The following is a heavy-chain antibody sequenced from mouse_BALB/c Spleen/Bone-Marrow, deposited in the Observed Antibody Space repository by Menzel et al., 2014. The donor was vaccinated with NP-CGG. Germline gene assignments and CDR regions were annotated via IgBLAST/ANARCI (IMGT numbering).Heavy chain of an antibody. CDR3: TREYGRGYWYFDV. V-gene: IGHV6-6*02. D-gene: IGHD2-10*02. J-gene: IGHJ1*01. CDR2: IRLKSNNYAT. Sequence: EVMLVESGGGLVQPGGSMKLSCVASGFTFSNYWMNWVRQSPEKGLEWVAEIRLKSNNYATHYAESVKGRFTISRDDPKSSVYLQMNNLRTEDTGIYYCTREYGRGYWYFDVWGAGTTVTVSS. CDR1: GFTFSNYW.